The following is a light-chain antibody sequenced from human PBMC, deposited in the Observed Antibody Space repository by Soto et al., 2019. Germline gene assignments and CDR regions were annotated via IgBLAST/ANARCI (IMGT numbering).Light chain of an antibody. V-gene: IGKV3-20*01. J-gene: IGKJ1*01. CDR1: QSVSSSY. CDR2: GAS. CDR3: EEYGSSPPWT. Sequence: ELVLTQSPGTLSLSPGERATLSCRASQSVSSSYLAWYQQKPGQAPSLLIDGASSRATGIPDRVSGSGSGTDFTLTISRLEPEDFAVYYCEEYGSSPPWTFGQGTKVESK.